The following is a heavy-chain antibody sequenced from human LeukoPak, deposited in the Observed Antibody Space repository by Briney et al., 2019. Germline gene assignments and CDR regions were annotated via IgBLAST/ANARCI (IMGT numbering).Heavy chain of an antibody. D-gene: IGHD2-21*02. CDR2: ISAYNGNT. Sequence: ASVKVSCKASGYTFTGYGISWVRQAPGQGLEWMGWISAYNGNTNYAQKLQGRVTMTTDTSTSTAYMELRSLRSDDTAVYYCARGGDIVVVTADGDAFDIWGQGTMVTVSS. V-gene: IGHV1-18*01. CDR3: ARGGDIVVVTADGDAFDI. J-gene: IGHJ3*02. CDR1: GYTFTGYG.